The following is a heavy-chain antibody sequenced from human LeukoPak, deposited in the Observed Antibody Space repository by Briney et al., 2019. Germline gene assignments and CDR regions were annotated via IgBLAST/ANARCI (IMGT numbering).Heavy chain of an antibody. D-gene: IGHD6-6*01. V-gene: IGHV1-69*04. CDR2: IIPIFGIA. Sequence: ASVKVSCKASGGTFSSYAVSWVRQAPGQGLEWMGRIIPIFGIANYAQKFQGRVTITADKSTSTAYMELSSLRSEDTAVYYCARSIAARTYYFDCWGQGTLVTVSS. CDR1: GGTFSSYA. J-gene: IGHJ4*02. CDR3: ARSIAARTYYFDC.